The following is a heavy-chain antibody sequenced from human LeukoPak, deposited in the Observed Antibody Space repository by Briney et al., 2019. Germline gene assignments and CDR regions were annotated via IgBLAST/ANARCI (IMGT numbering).Heavy chain of an antibody. Sequence: SETLSLTCAVYGGSFSGYYWSWIRQPPGKGLEWIGYIYYSGSTNYNPSLKSRVTISVDTSKNQFSLKLSSVTAADTAVYYCARELRFLEWTFIDYWGQGTLVTVSS. CDR3: ARELRFLEWTFIDY. J-gene: IGHJ4*02. D-gene: IGHD3-3*01. CDR2: IYYSGST. CDR1: GGSFSGYY. V-gene: IGHV4-59*01.